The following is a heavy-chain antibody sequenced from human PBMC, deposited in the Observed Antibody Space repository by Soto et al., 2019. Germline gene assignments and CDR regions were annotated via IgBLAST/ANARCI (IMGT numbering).Heavy chain of an antibody. J-gene: IGHJ6*02. Sequence: ASVKVSCKASGYTFTSYDINCVRQATGQGLEWMGWMNPNSGNTGYAQKFQGRVTMTRNTSISTAYMELSSLRSEDTAVYYCARWGAWGANEIYYSYGMDVSGPATTVTGSS. D-gene: IGHD1-26*01. CDR2: MNPNSGNT. CDR1: GYTFTSYD. V-gene: IGHV1-8*01. CDR3: ARWGAWGANEIYYSYGMDV.